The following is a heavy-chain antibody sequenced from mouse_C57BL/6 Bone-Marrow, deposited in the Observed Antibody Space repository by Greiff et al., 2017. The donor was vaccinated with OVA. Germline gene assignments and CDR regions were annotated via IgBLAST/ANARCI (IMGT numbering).Heavy chain of an antibody. CDR3: AISLDCGSSFCYFDV. V-gene: IGHV1-64*01. J-gene: IGHJ1*03. D-gene: IGHD1-1*01. CDR2: IHTNSGSN. CDR1: GYTFTSYW. Sequence: QVQLKQPGAELVKPGASVTLSCKASGYTFTSYWMHWVKQRPGQGLEWIGMIHTNSGSNNYNEKFKSKATLNVDKSSSTAYMQLNSLTSKNSAVYYGAISLDCGSSFCYFDVWGTGTTVTVSS.